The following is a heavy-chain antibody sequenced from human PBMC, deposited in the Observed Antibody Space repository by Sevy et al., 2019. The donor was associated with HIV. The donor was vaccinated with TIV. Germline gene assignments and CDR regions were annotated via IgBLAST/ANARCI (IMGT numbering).Heavy chain of an antibody. CDR3: ARDPEYYDFWSGYCSGWFDP. CDR2: INPYSGGT. V-gene: IGHV1-2*02. D-gene: IGHD3-3*01. Sequence: ASVKVSCKASGYTFTGYYMHWVRQAPGQGLEWMGWINPYSGGTNYAQKFQGRVTMTRDTSISTTYMELSSLRSDDTAVYYCARDPEYYDFWSGYCSGWFDPWGQGTLVTVS. CDR1: GYTFTGYY. J-gene: IGHJ5*02.